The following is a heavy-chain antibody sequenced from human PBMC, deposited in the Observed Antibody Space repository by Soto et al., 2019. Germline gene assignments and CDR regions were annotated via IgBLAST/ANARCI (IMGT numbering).Heavy chain of an antibody. Sequence: SETLSLTCFVSGYSITAGVYYWSWIRHHPGKGLEWIGSFYSSGSIIYNPSLRSRVSISGDTSSNQFSMSLTSVTAADTARYYCARMYSSGSGWFHPWGQGTLVTVYS. J-gene: IGHJ5*02. CDR1: GYSITAGVYY. CDR2: FYSSGSI. V-gene: IGHV4-31*03. CDR3: ARMYSSGSGWFHP. D-gene: IGHD6-19*01.